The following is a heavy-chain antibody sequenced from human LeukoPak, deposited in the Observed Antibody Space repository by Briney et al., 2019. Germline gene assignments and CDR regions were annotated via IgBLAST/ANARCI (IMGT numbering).Heavy chain of an antibody. CDR1: GFTFSSYW. Sequence: GGSLRLSCAASGFTFSSYWMSWVRQAPGKGLEWVANIKQDGSEKYYVDSVKGRFTISRDNAKKSLYLQMNSLRAEDTAVYYCATADFNRHYCGGDCYSFDYWGQGTLVTVSS. D-gene: IGHD2-21*02. CDR3: ATADFNRHYCGGDCYSFDY. V-gene: IGHV3-7*01. CDR2: IKQDGSEK. J-gene: IGHJ4*02.